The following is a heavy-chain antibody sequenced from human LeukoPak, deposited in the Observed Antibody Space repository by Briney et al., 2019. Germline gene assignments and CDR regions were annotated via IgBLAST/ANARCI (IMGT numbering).Heavy chain of an antibody. CDR2: INPSGGST. CDR1: GYTFTSYY. J-gene: IGHJ4*02. Sequence: ASVKVSCKASGYTFTSYYMHWVRQAPGQGLEWMGIINPSGGSTSYAQKFQGRVTVTRDTSISTAYMELSRLRSDDTAVYYCARDLWNGPLGYWGQGTLVTVSS. D-gene: IGHD1-1*01. CDR3: ARDLWNGPLGY. V-gene: IGHV1-46*01.